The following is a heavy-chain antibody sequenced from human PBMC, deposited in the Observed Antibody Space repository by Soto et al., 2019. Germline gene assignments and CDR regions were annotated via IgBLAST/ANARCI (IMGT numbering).Heavy chain of an antibody. CDR1: VFTFTNYL. D-gene: IGHD5-12*01. CDR2: MQPDGGEI. CDR3: GRDRGYSSFDY. J-gene: IGHJ4*02. Sequence: WGCLLVCCVSSVFTFTNYLMSWVRQPPGKGLELVVKMQPDGGEINYVDSVNGRFTISRDNAKNLMYLQMNSLSVEDTSVYYCGRDRGYSSFDYWGQGTPVTVSS. V-gene: IGHV3-7*03.